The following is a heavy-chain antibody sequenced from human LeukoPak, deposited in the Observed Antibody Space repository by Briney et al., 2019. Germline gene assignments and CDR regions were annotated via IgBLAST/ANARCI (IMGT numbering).Heavy chain of an antibody. D-gene: IGHD2-15*01. CDR2: IWYDGNNK. Sequence: GGSLRLSCAASGFTFSSYGMYWVRQAPGKGLEWVALIWYDGNNKYYADSVKGRFTISRDNSKNTLYLQMNSLRAEDTAVYYCVRYCNGGSCYRDAFDIWGQGTMVTVSS. CDR3: VRYCNGGSCYRDAFDI. J-gene: IGHJ3*02. V-gene: IGHV3-33*01. CDR1: GFTFSSYG.